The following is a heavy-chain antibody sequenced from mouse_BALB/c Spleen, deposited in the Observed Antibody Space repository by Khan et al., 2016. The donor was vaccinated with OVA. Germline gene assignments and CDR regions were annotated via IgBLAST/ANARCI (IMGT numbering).Heavy chain of an antibody. CDR2: IWGDGNT. J-gene: IGHJ4*01. CDR3: AKFDGIFYAVDY. Sequence: QMQLEESGPGLVAPSQSLSITCTVSGFSLISYGVNWVRQPPGKGLEWLGVIWGDGNTNYHSALISRLSISKDNSKSQVFLKLNSLQTDDTATYYCAKFDGIFYAVDYWGQGTSVTVSS. CDR1: GFSLISYG. V-gene: IGHV2-3*01. D-gene: IGHD2-3*01.